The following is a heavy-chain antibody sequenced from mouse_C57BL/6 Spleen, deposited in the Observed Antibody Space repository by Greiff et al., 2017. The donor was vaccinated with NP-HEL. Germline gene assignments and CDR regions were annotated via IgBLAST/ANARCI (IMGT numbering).Heavy chain of an antibody. D-gene: IGHD1-1*01. Sequence: VKVVESGAELARPGASVKLSCKASGYTFTSYGISWVKQRTGQGLEWIGEIYPRSGNTYYNEKFKGKATLTADKSSSTAYMELRSLTSEDSAVYFCASPFITTVVDCDYWGQGTTLTVSS. CDR1: GYTFTSYG. CDR3: ASPFITTVVDCDY. J-gene: IGHJ2*01. CDR2: IYPRSGNT. V-gene: IGHV1-81*01.